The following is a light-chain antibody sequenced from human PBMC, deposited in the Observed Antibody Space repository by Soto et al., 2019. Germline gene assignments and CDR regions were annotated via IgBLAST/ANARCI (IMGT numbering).Light chain of an antibody. CDR3: QQYDQLAIT. CDR1: QDISKY. J-gene: IGKJ4*01. Sequence: DIQMTQSASSLPASVGDTVTISCQASQDISKYLNWFQQKPGKAPKLLIYDVFNVETGVPSRFSGRGSGTDFTLSISNLQPEDFATYYRQQYDQLAITFGGGTKVDI. CDR2: DVF. V-gene: IGKV1-33*01.